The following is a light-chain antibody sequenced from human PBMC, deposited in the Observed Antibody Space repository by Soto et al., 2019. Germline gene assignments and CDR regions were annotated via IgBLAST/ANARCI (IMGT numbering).Light chain of an antibody. CDR1: SSDVGGYNY. J-gene: IGLJ1*01. CDR2: EVS. CDR3: SSFTHDYTRV. V-gene: IGLV2-14*01. Sequence: QSALTQPASVSGSPGQSITISCTGTSSDVGGYNYVSWYQQHPGKAHKLMIYEVSNRPAGVYNRFSGSTSGNTASLTISGHPAEDEADYYCSSFTHDYTRVFGTGTKVTVL.